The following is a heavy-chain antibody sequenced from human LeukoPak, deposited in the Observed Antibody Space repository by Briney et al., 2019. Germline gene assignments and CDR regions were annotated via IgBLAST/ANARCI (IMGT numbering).Heavy chain of an antibody. CDR2: IYHSGST. CDR1: GYSISSGYY. D-gene: IGHD1-26*01. CDR3: ARLGRGATTFYY. J-gene: IGHJ4*02. V-gene: IGHV4-38-2*01. Sequence: SETLSLTCAVSGYSISSGYYWGWIRQPPGKGLEWIGSIYHSGSTYYNPSLKSRVTISVDTSKNQFSLELSSVTAADTAVYYCARLGRGATTFYYWGQGTPVTVSS.